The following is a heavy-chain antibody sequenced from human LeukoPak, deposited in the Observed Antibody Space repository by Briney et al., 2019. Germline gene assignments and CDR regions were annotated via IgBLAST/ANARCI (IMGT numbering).Heavy chain of an antibody. CDR3: ARENYQGAFDI. V-gene: IGHV4-38-2*01. Sequence: PSETLSLTCAVSNNFIRNGYYWGWIRQPPGKGLEWIGSIYHSGSTYYNPSLKSRLTMTLDTSKSHFSLNLSSVTAADTAVYYCARENYQGAFDIWGQGTMVTVSS. D-gene: IGHD1-7*01. CDR1: NNFIRNGYY. CDR2: IYHSGST. J-gene: IGHJ3*02.